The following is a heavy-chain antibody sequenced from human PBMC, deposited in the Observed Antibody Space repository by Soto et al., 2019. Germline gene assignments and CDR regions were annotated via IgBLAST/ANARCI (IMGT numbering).Heavy chain of an antibody. V-gene: IGHV3-53*01. CDR1: GFSVSSNY. Sequence: GGYLRLSCAISGFSVSSNYLSWVRQAPGKGLEWVSVHYSGGSTYYADSVQGRFTISRDKSNNTLYLQMRRVRAEDTAVYYCANSSSRAHYYGMDFCGQGTTVTVSS. CDR2: HYSGGST. CDR3: ANSSSRAHYYGMDF. D-gene: IGHD2-2*01. J-gene: IGHJ6*02.